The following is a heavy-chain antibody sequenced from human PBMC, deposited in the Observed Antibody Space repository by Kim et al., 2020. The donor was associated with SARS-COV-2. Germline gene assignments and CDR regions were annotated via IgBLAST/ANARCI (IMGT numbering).Heavy chain of an antibody. J-gene: IGHJ5*02. CDR1: GGSISSSSYY. D-gene: IGHD6-19*01. CDR2: IYYSGST. Sequence: SETLSLTCTVSGGSISSSSYYWGWIRQPPGKGLEWIGSIYYSGSTYYNPSLKSRVTISVDTSKNQFSLKLSSVTAADTAVYYCARHGSRADLAVAEAISWFDPWGQGTLVTVSS. V-gene: IGHV4-39*01. CDR3: ARHGSRADLAVAEAISWFDP.